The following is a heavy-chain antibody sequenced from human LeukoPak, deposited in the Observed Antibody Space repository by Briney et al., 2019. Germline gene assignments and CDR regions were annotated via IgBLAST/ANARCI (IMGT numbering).Heavy chain of an antibody. D-gene: IGHD2-2*01. V-gene: IGHV4-34*01. Sequence: PSETLSLTCAVYGGSFSGYYWSWIRQPPGKGLEWIGEINHSGSTSYNPSLKSRVTISVDTSKNQFSLKLSSVTAADTAVYYCARGARGYCSSTSCYRYYYYMDVWGKGTTVTVS. CDR2: INHSGST. J-gene: IGHJ6*03. CDR3: ARGARGYCSSTSCYRYYYYMDV. CDR1: GGSFSGYY.